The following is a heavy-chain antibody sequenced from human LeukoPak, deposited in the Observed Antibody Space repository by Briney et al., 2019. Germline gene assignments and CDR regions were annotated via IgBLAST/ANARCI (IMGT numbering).Heavy chain of an antibody. J-gene: IGHJ3*02. CDR2: INPNSGGT. CDR1: GYTFTGYY. V-gene: IGHV1-2*02. D-gene: IGHD2-2*02. CDR3: ARERGYCSSSSCYTSDAFDI. Sequence: GASVKVSCKASGYTFTGYYMHWVRQAPGHGLEWMGWINPNSGGTNYAQRFQGRVTMTRDTSISTAYMELSRLRFDDTAVYYCARERGYCSSSSCYTSDAFDIWGQGTMVTVSS.